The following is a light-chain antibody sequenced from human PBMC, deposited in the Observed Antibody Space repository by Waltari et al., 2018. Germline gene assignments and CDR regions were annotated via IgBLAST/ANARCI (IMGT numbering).Light chain of an antibody. CDR1: SGHSNYA. CDR2: VNSDGSH. J-gene: IGLJ3*02. V-gene: IGLV4-69*01. Sequence: QLLLTQSPSASASLGASVKLTCTVSSGHSNYALAWHQQHPHKGPRYLMKVNSDGSHLKGDGIPDRFSGSSSGAERYLTISNLQSEDEADYYCQTGGFGIWVFGGGTKLTVL. CDR3: QTGGFGIWV.